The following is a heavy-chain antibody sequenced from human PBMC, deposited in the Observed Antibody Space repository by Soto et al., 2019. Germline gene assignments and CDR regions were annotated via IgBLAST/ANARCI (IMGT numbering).Heavy chain of an antibody. D-gene: IGHD3-22*01. CDR1: GGSFSGYY. CDR3: AGQSYESRGYYYAY. V-gene: IGHV4-34*01. CDR2: INHSGST. Sequence: PSETLSLTCAVYGGSFSGYYWSWIRQPPGKGLERIGEINHSGSTNYNPSLKSRVTISVDTSKNQLSLKLSSVTAADTAVYYCAGQSYESRGYYYAYWGQGTLVTVSS. J-gene: IGHJ4*02.